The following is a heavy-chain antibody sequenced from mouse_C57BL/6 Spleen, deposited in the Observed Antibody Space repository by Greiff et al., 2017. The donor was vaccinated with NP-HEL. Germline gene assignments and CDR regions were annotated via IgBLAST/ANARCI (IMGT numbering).Heavy chain of an antibody. Sequence: QVQLQQPGAELVKPGASVKLSCKASGYTFTSYWMQWVKQRPGQGLEWIGEIDPSDSYTNYNQKFKGKATLTVDTSSSTAYMQLSSLTSEDSAVYYCAITSVVATRRYFDVWGTGTTVTVSS. CDR1: GYTFTSYW. J-gene: IGHJ1*03. V-gene: IGHV1-50*01. CDR3: AITSVVATRRYFDV. D-gene: IGHD1-1*01. CDR2: IDPSDSYT.